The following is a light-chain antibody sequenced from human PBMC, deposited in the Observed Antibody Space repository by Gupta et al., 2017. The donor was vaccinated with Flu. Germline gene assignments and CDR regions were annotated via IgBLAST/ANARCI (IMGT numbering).Light chain of an antibody. CDR2: KND. J-gene: IGLJ2*01. CDR1: NSNIGVSY. V-gene: IGLV1-47*01. Sequence: QSVVTQPPSASGTPRERVTISCSGSNSNIGVSYVHWYQQLPGTAPTVLIYKNDQRPRGVPDRFSGAKSGTSASLDISGPRSEDEADYFCAAWDDSLNTVVFGGGTKLTVL. CDR3: AAWDDSLNTVV.